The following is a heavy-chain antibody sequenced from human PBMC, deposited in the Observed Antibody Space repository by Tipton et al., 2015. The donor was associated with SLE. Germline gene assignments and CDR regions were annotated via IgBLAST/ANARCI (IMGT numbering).Heavy chain of an antibody. Sequence: SLRLSCAASGFIFSTYGMHWVRQAPGKGLEWVSFIRFDGSNKFYAESVKGRFTISRDNSKNTLYLHMNTLRDEDTAVYYCAKVVSGGSWYGDYWGQGTLVTVSS. CDR3: AKVVSGGSWYGDY. J-gene: IGHJ4*02. CDR1: GFIFSTYG. D-gene: IGHD3-3*01. V-gene: IGHV3-30*02. CDR2: IRFDGSNK.